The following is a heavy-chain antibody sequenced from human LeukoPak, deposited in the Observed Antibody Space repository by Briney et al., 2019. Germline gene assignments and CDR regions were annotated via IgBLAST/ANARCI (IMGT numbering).Heavy chain of an antibody. CDR2: IYYSGST. D-gene: IGHD4-17*01. J-gene: IGHJ6*02. CDR3: TRHNGDYAFYYYYYGMDV. Sequence: SETLSLTCTVSGGSISSYYWSWIRQPPGKGLEWIGYIYYSGSTNYNPSLKSRVTISVDTSKNQFSLKLSSVTAADTAVYYCTRHNGDYAFYYYYYGMDVRGQGTTVTVSS. V-gene: IGHV4-59*08. CDR1: GGSISSYY.